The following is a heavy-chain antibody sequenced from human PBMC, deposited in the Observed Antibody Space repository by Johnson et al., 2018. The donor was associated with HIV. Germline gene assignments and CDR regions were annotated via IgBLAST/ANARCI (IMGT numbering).Heavy chain of an antibody. Sequence: VQLVESGGGVVQPGRSLRLSRAASGFTFSTYGLHWVRQAPGKGLEWVAVMWYDGSNKYYADSVKGRFTISRDNSKNTLYLQMNSLRAEDTAVYYCARGRAVGGEDAFDIWGQGTMVTVSS. D-gene: IGHD6-19*01. J-gene: IGHJ3*02. CDR3: ARGRAVGGEDAFDI. CDR1: GFTFSTYG. V-gene: IGHV3-33*01. CDR2: MWYDGSNK.